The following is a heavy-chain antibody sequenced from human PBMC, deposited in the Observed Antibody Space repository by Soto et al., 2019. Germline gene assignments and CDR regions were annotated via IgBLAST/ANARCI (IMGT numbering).Heavy chain of an antibody. CDR3: AEYGVEWFGESHPEANFDY. J-gene: IGHJ4*02. CDR2: ISYDGSNK. D-gene: IGHD3-10*01. V-gene: IGHV3-30*18. Sequence: PGGSLRLSCAASGFTFSSYGMHWVRQAPGKGLEWVAVISYDGSNKYYADSVKGRFTISRDNSKDTLYLQMNSLRAEDTAVYYCAEYGVEWFGESHPEANFDYWGQGTLVTVSS. CDR1: GFTFSSYG.